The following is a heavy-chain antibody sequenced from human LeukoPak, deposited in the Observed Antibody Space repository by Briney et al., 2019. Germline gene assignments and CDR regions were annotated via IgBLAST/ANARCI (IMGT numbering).Heavy chain of an antibody. D-gene: IGHD2-21*01. J-gene: IGHJ6*03. CDR2: IKSKTDGGTT. CDR3: TTVLQHIVVVGGLNYYYYYMDV. CDR1: GFTFSNAW. Sequence: GGSLRLSCAASGFTFSNAWMSWVRQAPGKGLEWVGRIKSKTDGGTTDYAAPVKGRFTISRDDSKNTLYLQMNSLKTEDTAVYYCTTVLQHIVVVGGLNYYYYYMDVWGKGTTVTVSS. V-gene: IGHV3-15*01.